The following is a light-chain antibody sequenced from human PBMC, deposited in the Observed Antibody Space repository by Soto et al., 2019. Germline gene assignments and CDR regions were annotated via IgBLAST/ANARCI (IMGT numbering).Light chain of an antibody. CDR3: AAWDDSLSGVV. CDR2: SNS. V-gene: IGLV1-47*02. Sequence: QSVLTQPPSASGAPGQRVTISCSGSSSNIGSNYVYWYQQFPGTAPKRLIYSNSQRPSGVPDRFSGSKSGTSASLAISGLRSEDEADYYCAAWDDSLSGVVFGGGTKRPS. J-gene: IGLJ2*01. CDR1: SSNIGSNY.